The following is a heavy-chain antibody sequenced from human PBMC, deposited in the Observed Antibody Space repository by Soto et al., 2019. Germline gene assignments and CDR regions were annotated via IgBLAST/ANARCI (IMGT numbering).Heavy chain of an antibody. CDR2: IYTSGST. Sequence: SETLSLTCTVSGGSISSYYWSWIRQPAGKGLEWIGRIYTSGSTNYNPSLKSRVTMSVDTSKNQFSLKLSSVTAADTAVYYCARDRSGSFERDYYYYYGMDVWGQGTTVTVSS. CDR3: ARDRSGSFERDYYYYYGMDV. D-gene: IGHD1-26*01. J-gene: IGHJ6*02. CDR1: GGSISSYY. V-gene: IGHV4-4*07.